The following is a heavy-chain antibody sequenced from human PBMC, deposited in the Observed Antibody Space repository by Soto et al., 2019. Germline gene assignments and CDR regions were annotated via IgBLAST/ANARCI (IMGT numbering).Heavy chain of an antibody. Sequence: QLQLQESGPGLVKPSETLSLTCTVSGGSISSSSYYWGWIRQPPGKGLEWIGRIYYSGSTYYNPSLKSRVTIAADTSKNQFSLKLRSVTAADTAVYYCARGYSGSYSVLDYWGQGTLVTVSS. V-gene: IGHV4-39*01. CDR1: GGSISSSSYY. CDR2: IYYSGST. CDR3: ARGYSGSYSVLDY. J-gene: IGHJ4*02. D-gene: IGHD1-26*01.